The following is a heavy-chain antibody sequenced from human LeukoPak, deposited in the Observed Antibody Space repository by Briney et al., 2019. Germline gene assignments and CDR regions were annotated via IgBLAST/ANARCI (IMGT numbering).Heavy chain of an antibody. D-gene: IGHD3-16*02. CDR3: VRHPPRGSYGLAFDY. V-gene: IGHV4-30-2*01. CDR2: IYHSGST. J-gene: IGHJ4*02. Sequence: PSQTLSLTCTVSGGSISSGGYYWSWIRQPPGKGLEWIGYIYHSGSTYYNPSLESRVTISVDTSNNQFSLKLSSVTAADTAVYYCVRHPPRGSYGLAFDYWGQGTLVTVSS. CDR1: GGSISSGGYY.